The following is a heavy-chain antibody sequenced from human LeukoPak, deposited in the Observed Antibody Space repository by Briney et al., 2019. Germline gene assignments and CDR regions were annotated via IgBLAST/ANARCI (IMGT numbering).Heavy chain of an antibody. J-gene: IGHJ4*02. CDR1: GFTFSDYY. V-gene: IGHV3-11*01. CDR2: ISSSGSTI. Sequence: GSLSLSCAASGFTFSDYYMSWLRQAPGKGLEWVSYISSSGSTIYYADSVKGRFTISRDNAKNSLYLQMNSLRAEDTAVYYCARDRFLGQLVDYWGQGTLVTVSS. CDR3: ARDRFLGQLVDY. D-gene: IGHD6-6*01.